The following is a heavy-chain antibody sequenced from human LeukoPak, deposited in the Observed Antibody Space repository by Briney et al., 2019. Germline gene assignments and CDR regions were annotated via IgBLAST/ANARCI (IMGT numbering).Heavy chain of an antibody. Sequence: GGSLRLSCAASGFTFSSYGMHWVRQAPGKGLEWVAFIRYDRRNQYYADSVKGRFTISRDNAKNSLYLQMNSLRAEDTAVYYCARAPGGLWFGELYYYYYYMDVWGKGTTVTVSS. CDR3: ARAPGGLWFGELYYYYYYMDV. CDR1: GFTFSSYG. D-gene: IGHD3-10*01. J-gene: IGHJ6*03. CDR2: IRYDRRNQ. V-gene: IGHV3-30*02.